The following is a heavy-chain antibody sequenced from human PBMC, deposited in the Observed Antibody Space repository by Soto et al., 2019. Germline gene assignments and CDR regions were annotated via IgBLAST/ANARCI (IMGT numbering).Heavy chain of an antibody. D-gene: IGHD3-10*01. CDR3: ARARMVRGIIYYYGMDV. CDR2: IYYSGST. J-gene: IGHJ6*02. V-gene: IGHV4-31*03. CDR1: GGSISSDGNY. Sequence: QVQLQESGPGLVKSSQTLSLTCTVSGGSISSDGNYWSWIRQHPGKGLEWIGYIYYSGSTYYNPSLKSRVTRSVDTSKHQFSLKLNSVTAADTAVYYCARARMVRGIIYYYGMDVWGQGTTVTVSS.